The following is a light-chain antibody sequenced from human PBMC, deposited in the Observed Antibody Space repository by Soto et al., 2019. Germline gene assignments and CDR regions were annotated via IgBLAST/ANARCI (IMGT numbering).Light chain of an antibody. V-gene: IGKV3-15*01. Sequence: EIVMTQSPATLSVSPGERATLSCRASQSVSGNLAWYQQKPGQPPRLLIYGASTRATGIPARFSGSGSGTESTLTISSLQFHYFAVCSCQQYNHWPLTFGGGTKVEIK. CDR1: QSVSGN. CDR3: QQYNHWPLT. CDR2: GAS. J-gene: IGKJ4*01.